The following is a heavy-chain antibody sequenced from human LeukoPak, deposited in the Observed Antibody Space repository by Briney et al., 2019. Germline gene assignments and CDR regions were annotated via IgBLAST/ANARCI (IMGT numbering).Heavy chain of an antibody. CDR1: GFTFSSYT. J-gene: IGHJ6*03. D-gene: IGHD3-3*01. Sequence: PGGSLRLSCAASGFTFSSYTMNWVRQAPGKGLEWVSSISSSSSYIYYADSVKGRFTISRDNAKSSLYLHVNSLRAEETAVYYCARGGRGVNYYYMDAWGKGTTVTVSS. V-gene: IGHV3-21*01. CDR3: ARGGRGVNYYYMDA. CDR2: ISSSSSYI.